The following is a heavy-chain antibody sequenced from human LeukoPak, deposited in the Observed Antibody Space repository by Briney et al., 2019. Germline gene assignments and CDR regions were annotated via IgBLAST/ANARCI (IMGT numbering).Heavy chain of an antibody. Sequence: SVKVSSKASGGTFSSYAISWVRQAPGQGLEWMGGIIPIFGTANYAQKFQGRVTITTDESTSTAYMELSSLRSEDTAVYYCARDSGHCSSTSCYDYYMDVWGKGTTVTVSS. D-gene: IGHD2-2*01. V-gene: IGHV1-69*05. CDR2: IIPIFGTA. CDR1: GGTFSSYA. CDR3: ARDSGHCSSTSCYDYYMDV. J-gene: IGHJ6*03.